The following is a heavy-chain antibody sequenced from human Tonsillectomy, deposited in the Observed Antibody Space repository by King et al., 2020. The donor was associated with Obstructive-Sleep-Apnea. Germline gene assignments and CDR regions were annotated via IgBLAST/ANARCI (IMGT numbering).Heavy chain of an antibody. V-gene: IGHV4-39*07. CDR3: ARSWVGGTYDY. CDR2: LYYSGNT. CDR1: GGSISSSSNY. J-gene: IGHJ4*02. D-gene: IGHD1-26*01. Sequence: VQLQESGPGLVKPSETLSLTCSVSGGSISSSSNYWGWIRLAPGKGLEWIGSLYYSGNTYYNPSLKSRVTISGDTSKNQFSLNLTSLTAADTAVYYCARSWVGGTYDYWGQGTLVTGSS.